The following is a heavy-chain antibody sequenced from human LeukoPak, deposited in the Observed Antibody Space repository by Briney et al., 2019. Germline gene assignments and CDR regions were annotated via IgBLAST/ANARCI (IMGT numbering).Heavy chain of an antibody. J-gene: IGHJ4*02. D-gene: IGHD3-16*02. CDR2: IYTSGST. Sequence: SQTPSLTCTVSGGSISSYYWSWIRQPAGKGLEWIGRIYTSGSTNYNPSLKSRVTMSVDTSKNQFSLKLSSVTAADTAVYYCARDTGNYVWGSYRLYYFDYWGQGTLVTVSS. CDR3: ARDTGNYVWGSYRLYYFDY. CDR1: GGSISSYY. V-gene: IGHV4-4*07.